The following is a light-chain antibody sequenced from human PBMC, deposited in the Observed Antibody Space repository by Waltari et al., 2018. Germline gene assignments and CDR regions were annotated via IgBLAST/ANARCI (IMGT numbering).Light chain of an antibody. J-gene: IGKJ4*01. Sequence: DIQMTQTPSTLAASGGDRVTITCLARESIRTYLAWYQQKAGKAPKLLIYKASTLERGVPSRFSGSGSGTEFTLTISSLQPDDSATYYCQQSNTYSTFGGGTTVEIK. CDR2: KAS. CDR3: QQSNTYST. CDR1: ESIRTY. V-gene: IGKV1-5*03.